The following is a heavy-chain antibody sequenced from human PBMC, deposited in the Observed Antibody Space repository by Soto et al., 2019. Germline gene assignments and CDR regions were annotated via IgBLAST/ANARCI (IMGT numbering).Heavy chain of an antibody. CDR3: ARGVRFLEWYNWFDP. CDR2: ISYDGSNK. J-gene: IGHJ5*02. Sequence: QVQLVESGGGVVKPGRSLRLSCAASGFTFSSYAMHWVRQAPGKGLEWVAVISYDGSNKYYADSVKGRFTISRDNSKNTLYLQMNSLRAEDTSVYYCARGVRFLEWYNWFDPWGQGTLVTVSS. CDR1: GFTFSSYA. D-gene: IGHD3-3*01. V-gene: IGHV3-30-3*01.